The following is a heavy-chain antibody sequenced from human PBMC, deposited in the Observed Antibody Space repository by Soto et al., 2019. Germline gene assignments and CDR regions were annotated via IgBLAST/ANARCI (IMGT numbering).Heavy chain of an antibody. J-gene: IGHJ3*02. CDR1: GFTFSYHA. CDR3: AQWVGPTRFVGVFDI. V-gene: IGHV3-23*01. Sequence: EVQLLESGGGLVQPGGSLRLSCAASGFTFSYHAMTWVRQAPGKGLEWVSTISGSDGGTYYADSVKGRFTISRDNSKNMLFLQMNSLRAEDTAVYYCAQWVGPTRFVGVFDIWGQGTVVTVSS. CDR2: ISGSDGGT. D-gene: IGHD1-26*01.